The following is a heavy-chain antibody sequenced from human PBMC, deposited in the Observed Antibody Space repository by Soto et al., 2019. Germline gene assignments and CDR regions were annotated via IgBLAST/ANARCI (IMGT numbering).Heavy chain of an antibody. J-gene: IGHJ5*02. CDR1: GGSISSIGYY. CDR2: IYYSGRT. D-gene: IGHD3-22*01. V-gene: IGHV4-31*11. Sequence: QVQLQESGPGLVKPSQTLSLTCAVSGGSISSIGYYWSWIRQSPGKGLEWLGYIYYSGRTSYTPSLKSRVTVSADTSQNQVSLKLSTVTVADTAVYYCARGYSNGYLGNWFDPWVQGTLVTVSS. CDR3: ARGYSNGYLGNWFDP.